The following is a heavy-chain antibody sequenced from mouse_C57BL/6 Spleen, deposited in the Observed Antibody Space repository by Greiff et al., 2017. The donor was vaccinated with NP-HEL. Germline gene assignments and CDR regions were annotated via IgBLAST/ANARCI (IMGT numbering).Heavy chain of an antibody. CDR2: FHPYNDDT. CDR3: ARGTYGNYEELDY. D-gene: IGHD2-1*01. CDR1: GYTFTTYP. Sequence: QVHVKQSGAELVKPGASVKMSCKASGYTFTTYPIEWMKQNHGKSLEWIGNFHPYNDDTKYNEKFKGKATLTVEKSSSTVYLELSRLTSDDSAVYYCARGTYGNYEELDYWGQGTSVTVSS. V-gene: IGHV1-47*01. J-gene: IGHJ4*01.